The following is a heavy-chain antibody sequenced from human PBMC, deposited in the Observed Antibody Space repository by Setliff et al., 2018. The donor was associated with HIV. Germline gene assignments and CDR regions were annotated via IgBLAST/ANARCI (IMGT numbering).Heavy chain of an antibody. Sequence: GGSLRLSCAASGFTFSSYEMNWVRQAPGKGLEWVSYISSSGGTIYYADSVKGRFTISRDNSWDTVDLQMNTLRAEDTAVYYCAKVPLFVVVPAALGGMDVWGQGTTVTVYS. J-gene: IGHJ6*02. CDR3: AKVPLFVVVPAALGGMDV. CDR2: ISSSGGTI. V-gene: IGHV3-48*03. CDR1: GFTFSSYE. D-gene: IGHD2-2*01.